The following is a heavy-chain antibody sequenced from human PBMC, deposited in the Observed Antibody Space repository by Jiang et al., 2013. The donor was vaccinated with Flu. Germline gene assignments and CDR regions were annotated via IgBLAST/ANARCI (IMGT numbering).Heavy chain of an antibody. CDR1: YSFTSYW. CDR2: IYPGDSDT. J-gene: IGHJ4*02. Sequence: YSFTSYWIGWVRQMPGKGLEWMGIIYPGDSDTRYSPSFQGQVTISADKSISTAYLQWSSLKASDTAMYYCARQEWLVQDFDYWGQGTLVTVSS. D-gene: IGHD6-19*01. V-gene: IGHV5-51*01. CDR3: ARQEWLVQDFDY.